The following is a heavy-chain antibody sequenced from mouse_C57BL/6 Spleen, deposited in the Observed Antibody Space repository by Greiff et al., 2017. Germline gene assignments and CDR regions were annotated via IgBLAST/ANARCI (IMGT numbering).Heavy chain of an antibody. CDR1: GYTFTSYW. CDR3: ARGWLLKYDYAMDY. V-gene: IGHV1-64*01. J-gene: IGHJ4*01. CDR2: IHPNSGST. Sequence: QVQLQQPGAELVKPGASVKLSCKASGYTFTSYWMHWVKQRPGQGLEWIGMIHPNSGSTNYNEKFKSKATLTVDQSSSAAYVQLSSLTSEDSAVYYCARGWLLKYDYAMDYWGQGTSVTVSS. D-gene: IGHD2-3*01.